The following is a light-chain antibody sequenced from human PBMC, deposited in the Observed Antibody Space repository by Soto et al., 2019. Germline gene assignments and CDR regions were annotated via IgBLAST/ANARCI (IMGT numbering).Light chain of an antibody. Sequence: EIVLTQSPAPLSLSPGERATLSGRASQSVSSYLAWYQQKPGQAPRLLIYDASNRATGIPARFSGSGSGTDFALTISIIKTEDYAVDYFQQRRQCHRTFVQGTKVDSK. V-gene: IGKV3-11*01. J-gene: IGKJ1*01. CDR1: QSVSSY. CDR3: QQRRQCHRT. CDR2: DAS.